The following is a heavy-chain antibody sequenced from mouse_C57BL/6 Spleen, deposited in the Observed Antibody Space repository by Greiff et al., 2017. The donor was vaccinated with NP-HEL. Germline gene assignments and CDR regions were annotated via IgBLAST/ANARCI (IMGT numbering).Heavy chain of an antibody. Sequence: QVQLQQPGSELVKPGASVKLSCKASGYTFTSYWMHWVKQRPGQGLEWIGMIHPNSGSTNYNEKFKSKATLTVDKSSSTAYMQLSSLTSEDSAVYYCALIYYDYEGAYWGQGTLVTVSA. V-gene: IGHV1-64*01. CDR1: GYTFTSYW. CDR2: IHPNSGST. J-gene: IGHJ3*01. D-gene: IGHD2-4*01. CDR3: ALIYYDYEGAY.